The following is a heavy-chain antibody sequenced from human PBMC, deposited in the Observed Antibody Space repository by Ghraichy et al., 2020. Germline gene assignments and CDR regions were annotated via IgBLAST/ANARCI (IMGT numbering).Heavy chain of an antibody. D-gene: IGHD2-15*01. CDR2: ISSNGGST. CDR3: ARDSGYCSGGSCWDDAFDI. V-gene: IGHV3-64*01. Sequence: GGSLRLSCAASGFTFSSYAMHWVRQAPGKGLEYVSAISSNGGSTYYANSVKGRFTISRDNSKNTLYLQMGSLRAEDMAVYYCARDSGYCSGGSCWDDAFDIWGQGTMVTVSS. CDR1: GFTFSSYA. J-gene: IGHJ3*02.